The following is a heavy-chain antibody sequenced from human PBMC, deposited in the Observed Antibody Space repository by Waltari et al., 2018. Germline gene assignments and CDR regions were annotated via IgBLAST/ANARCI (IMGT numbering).Heavy chain of an antibody. CDR3: AKGTAAFYYGMDV. CDR1: GFTFHSYA. J-gene: IGHJ6*02. D-gene: IGHD3-16*01. Sequence: EVQLLESGGDLVQPGGSLTLSCAASGFTFHSYAMHALRQAPGKGLEWDSTITSISRSTYYANSVKGRFTISRDNSKNTAYLQMNSLRAGDTAIYYCAKGTAAFYYGMDVWGQGTTVTVSS. V-gene: IGHV3-23*01. CDR2: ITSISRST.